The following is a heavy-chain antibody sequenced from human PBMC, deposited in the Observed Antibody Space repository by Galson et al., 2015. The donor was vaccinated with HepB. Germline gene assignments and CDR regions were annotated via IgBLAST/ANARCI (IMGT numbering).Heavy chain of an antibody. Sequence: SETLSLTCTVSGGSISSSSYYWGWIRQPPGKGLEWIGSIYYSGSTYYNPSLKSRVTISVDTSKNQFSLKLSSVTAADTAVYYCAGRGYCSSTSCYPDYWGQGTLVTVSS. CDR3: AGRGYCSSTSCYPDY. V-gene: IGHV4-39*07. CDR2: IYYSGST. D-gene: IGHD2-2*01. J-gene: IGHJ4*02. CDR1: GGSISSSSYY.